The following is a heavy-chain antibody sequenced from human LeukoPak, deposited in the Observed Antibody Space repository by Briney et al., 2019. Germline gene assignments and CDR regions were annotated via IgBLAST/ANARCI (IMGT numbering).Heavy chain of an antibody. CDR3: AKYALREIFFGDF. J-gene: IGHJ4*02. Sequence: GGSLRLSCAASGFSFNNFAMSWVRQAPGKGLEWVSAISPGSTRTYYAASVKGRFTISRDNSMNTLYLHMDSLRAEDTAVYYCAKYALREIFFGDFWGQGTLVTVSS. D-gene: IGHD3-3*01. CDR2: ISPGSTRT. V-gene: IGHV3-23*01. CDR1: GFSFNNFA.